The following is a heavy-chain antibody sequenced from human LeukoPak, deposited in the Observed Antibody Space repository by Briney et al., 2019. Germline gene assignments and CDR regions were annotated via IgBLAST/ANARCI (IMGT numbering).Heavy chain of an antibody. CDR1: GFTFNIYP. Sequence: TGDSLRLSYVASGFTFNIYPMTWVRQSPEKGLEWVSTIGTGGDTYYADSVKGRFTISRDDSKNTLYLQMHSLGAEDTAVYYCAKSRVVDRRGYFDYWGQGTLVTVSS. V-gene: IGHV3-23*01. CDR2: IGTGGDT. J-gene: IGHJ4*02. CDR3: AKSRVVDRRGYFDY. D-gene: IGHD2-15*01.